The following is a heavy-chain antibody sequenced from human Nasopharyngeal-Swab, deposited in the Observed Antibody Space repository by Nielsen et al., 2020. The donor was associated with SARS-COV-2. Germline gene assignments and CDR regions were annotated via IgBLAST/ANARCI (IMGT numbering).Heavy chain of an antibody. CDR1: GFTFSDYY. CDR2: ISSSGSTI. Sequence: GESLKISCAASGFTFSDYYMSWIRQAPGKGLEWVSYISSSGSTIYYADSVKGRFTISRDNSKNTLYLQMNSLRAEDTAVYYCARDCARMVRGATNWFDPWGQGTLVTVSS. V-gene: IGHV3-11*04. D-gene: IGHD3-10*01. CDR3: ARDCARMVRGATNWFDP. J-gene: IGHJ5*02.